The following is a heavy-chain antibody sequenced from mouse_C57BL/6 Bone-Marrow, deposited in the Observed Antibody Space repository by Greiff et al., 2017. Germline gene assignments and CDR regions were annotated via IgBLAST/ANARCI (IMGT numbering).Heavy chain of an antibody. V-gene: IGHV5-9*01. CDR3: SRQVTTVLATKYFDV. J-gene: IGHJ1*03. CDR1: GFTFSSYT. D-gene: IGHD1-1*01. Sequence: EVKVVKSGGGLVKPGGSLKLSCAASGFTFSSYTMSWVRQTPEKRLQWVAAISGGGGNTYYPDSVKGRFTISRDNDKNILYLQMSSLRSEDTALYYCSRQVTTVLATKYFDVWGTGTTVTVSS. CDR2: ISGGGGNT.